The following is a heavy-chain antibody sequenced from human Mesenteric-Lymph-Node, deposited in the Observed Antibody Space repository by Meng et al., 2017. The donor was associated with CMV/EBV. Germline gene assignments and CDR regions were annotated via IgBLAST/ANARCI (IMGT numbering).Heavy chain of an antibody. V-gene: IGHV4-39*01. CDR1: GGSISSPTYY. CDR3: ARHARTRMVIAVGPTVN. Sequence: SETLSLTCTVSGGSISSPTYYWGWIRQPPGKGLEWIGSIYYSGSTYYNPSLKSRVTISVDTSKNQFSLKLSSVTAADTAVYYCARHARTRMVIAVGPTVNWGQGTLVTVSS. J-gene: IGHJ4*02. D-gene: IGHD2-21*01. CDR2: IYYSGST.